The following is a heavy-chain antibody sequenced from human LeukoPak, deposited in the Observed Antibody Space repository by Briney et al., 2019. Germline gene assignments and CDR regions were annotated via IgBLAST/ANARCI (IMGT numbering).Heavy chain of an antibody. J-gene: IGHJ3*02. CDR2: IYYSGST. CDR3: ARHYGDYVNAKDAFDI. CDR1: GGSISSYY. V-gene: IGHV4-59*08. Sequence: SSETLSLTCTVSGGSISSYYWSWIRQPPGKRLEWIGYIYYSGSTNYNPSLKSRVTISVDTSKNQFSLKLSSVTAADTAVYYCARHYGDYVNAKDAFDIWGQGTTVTVSS. D-gene: IGHD4-17*01.